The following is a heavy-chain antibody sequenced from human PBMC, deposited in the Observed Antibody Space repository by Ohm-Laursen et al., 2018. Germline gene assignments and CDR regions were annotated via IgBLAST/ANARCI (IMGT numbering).Heavy chain of an antibody. D-gene: IGHD2-15*01. CDR1: GYRFTSYW. CDR2: IYPDDSDT. V-gene: IGHV5-51*01. J-gene: IGHJ4*02. CDR3: ARLGRYCSGGSCYHFDY. Sequence: GESLRISCKGSGYRFTSYWIGWVRQMPGKGLEWMGIIYPDDSDTRNSPSFQGQVTISADKSISTAYLQWSSLKASDTAMYYCARLGRYCSGGSCYHFDYWGQGTLVTVSS.